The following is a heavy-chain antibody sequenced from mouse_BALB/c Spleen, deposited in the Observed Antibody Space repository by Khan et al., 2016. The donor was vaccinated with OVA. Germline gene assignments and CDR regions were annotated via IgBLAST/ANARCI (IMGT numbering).Heavy chain of an antibody. J-gene: IGHJ2*01. V-gene: IGHV1-7*01. CDR3: TRDRIDY. CDR2: INPTSGYT. CDR1: GYTFTTYW. Sequence: QVQLQQSGAERAKPGASVKMPCKASGYTFTTYWMHWVKQRPGQGLEWIGYINPTSGYTDYNEKFKDRATLSADKSSSTAYMQLSSLTSEDSAVYYCTRDRIDYWGQGTTLTVSS.